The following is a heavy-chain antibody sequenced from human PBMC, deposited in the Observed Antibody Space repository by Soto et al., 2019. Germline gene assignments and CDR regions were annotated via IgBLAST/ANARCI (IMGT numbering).Heavy chain of an antibody. Sequence: GGSLRLSCAASGFTFSSYAMSWDRQAPGEGLEWVSAVSRSTINTYHADYVKGRFTISRDTSKNTLYLQMNSLRVEDTAVYYCAKDFGHYAILSGYPTFGSWGQGTLVTVSS. CDR1: GFTFSSYA. J-gene: IGHJ4*02. V-gene: IGHV3-23*01. D-gene: IGHD3-9*01. CDR2: VSRSTINT. CDR3: AKDFGHYAILSGYPTFGS.